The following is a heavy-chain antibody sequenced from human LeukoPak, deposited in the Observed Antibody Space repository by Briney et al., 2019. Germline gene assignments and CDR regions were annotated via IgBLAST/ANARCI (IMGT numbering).Heavy chain of an antibody. J-gene: IGHJ4*02. CDR1: GFTFSDHY. CDR2: ISSSGSDT. V-gene: IGHV3-11*06. Sequence: PGVSLRLSCTASGFTFSDHYMTWIHQAPGKGLEWVSYISSSGSDTDYRDSVKGRFTISRDNAKKSLFLQMNSLRVEDTAVYYCARAFNWGRGTQVTVSS. CDR3: ARAFN.